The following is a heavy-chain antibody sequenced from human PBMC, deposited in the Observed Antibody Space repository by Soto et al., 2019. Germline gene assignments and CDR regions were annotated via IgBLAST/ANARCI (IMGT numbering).Heavy chain of an antibody. CDR3: AKYTGIRGYNWFDP. D-gene: IGHD1-1*01. V-gene: IGHV3-23*01. Sequence: GGSLRLSCAASGFTFSSYAMSWVRQAPGKGLEWVSAISGSGGSTYYADSVKGRFTISRDNSKNTLYLQMNSLRAEDAAVYYCAKYTGIRGYNWFDPWGQGTLVTVSS. CDR2: ISGSGGST. CDR1: GFTFSSYA. J-gene: IGHJ5*02.